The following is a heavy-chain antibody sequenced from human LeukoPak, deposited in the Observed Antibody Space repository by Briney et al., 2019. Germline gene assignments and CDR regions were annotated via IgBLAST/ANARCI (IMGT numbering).Heavy chain of an antibody. CDR3: ARGRLGRFSSSWYWFDP. J-gene: IGHJ5*02. V-gene: IGHV1-8*01. D-gene: IGHD6-13*01. Sequence: AASLKSSCEASGYTFTRYYIYCVRQATGEGVEWMGWMNPNSGNTGYAQKFQGRVTMTRNTSISTAYMELSSLRSEDMAVYYCARGRLGRFSSSWYWFDPWGQGTLVTVSS. CDR2: MNPNSGNT. CDR1: GYTFTRYY.